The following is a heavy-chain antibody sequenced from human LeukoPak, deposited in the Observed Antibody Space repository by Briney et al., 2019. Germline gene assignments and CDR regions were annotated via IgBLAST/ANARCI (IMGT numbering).Heavy chain of an antibody. Sequence: GGSLRLSCAASGFTFSSYAMSWVRQAPGKGLEWVSTISGSGGSTYYADSVKGRFTISRDNSKNTLYLQMNSLRAEDTAVYYCAKIGHYFGSGSSRDIFDYWGQGTLVTVSS. CDR2: ISGSGGST. V-gene: IGHV3-23*01. CDR1: GFTFSSYA. J-gene: IGHJ4*02. D-gene: IGHD3-10*01. CDR3: AKIGHYFGSGSSRDIFDY.